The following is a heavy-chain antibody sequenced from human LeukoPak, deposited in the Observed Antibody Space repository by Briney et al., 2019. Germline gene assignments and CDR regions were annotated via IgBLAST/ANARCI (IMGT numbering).Heavy chain of an antibody. Sequence: SVKVSCKASGGTFSSYAISWVRQAPGQGLEWMGGIIPIFGTANHAQKFQGRVTITADESTSTAYMELSSLRSEDTAVYYCARSRYFDWLRDFDIWGQGTMVTVSS. CDR1: GGTFSSYA. CDR3: ARSRYFDWLRDFDI. CDR2: IIPIFGTA. V-gene: IGHV1-69*13. D-gene: IGHD3-9*01. J-gene: IGHJ3*02.